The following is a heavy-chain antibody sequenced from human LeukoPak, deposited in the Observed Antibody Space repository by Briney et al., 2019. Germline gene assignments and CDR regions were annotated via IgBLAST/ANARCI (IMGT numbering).Heavy chain of an antibody. D-gene: IGHD4-17*01. J-gene: IGHJ6*02. CDR2: IIPIFGTA. Sequence: ASVKVSCKASGGTFSSYAISWVRQAPGQGLEWMGGIIPIFGTANYAQKFQGRVTITADESTSTAYMELSSLRSEDTAVYYCARKNYGGYEIYYYYGMDVWGQGTTVTVSS. CDR1: GGTFSSYA. CDR3: ARKNYGGYEIYYYYGMDV. V-gene: IGHV1-69*13.